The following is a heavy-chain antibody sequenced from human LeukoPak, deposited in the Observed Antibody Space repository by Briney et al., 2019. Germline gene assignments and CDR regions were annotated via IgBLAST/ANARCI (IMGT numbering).Heavy chain of an antibody. D-gene: IGHD3-22*01. J-gene: IGHJ4*02. Sequence: SETLSLTCTLSGVSIAVFGGSIDSSSYFWAWVRQPPGKGLEWIGSIHYSGSTYYNPSLKSRVTISIDTSKNQFSLKLSSVTAADTAVYYCARDYYDSSGYYVDWGQGTLVTVSS. V-gene: IGHV4-39*07. CDR2: IHYSGST. CDR1: GVSIAVFGGSIDSSSYF. CDR3: ARDYYDSSGYYVD.